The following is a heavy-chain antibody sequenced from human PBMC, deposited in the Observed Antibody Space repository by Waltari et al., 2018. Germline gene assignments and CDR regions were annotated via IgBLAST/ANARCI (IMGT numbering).Heavy chain of an antibody. D-gene: IGHD2-8*02. J-gene: IGHJ4*02. CDR2: ISSSSSYI. Sequence: EVQLVESGGGLVKPGGSLRLSCAASGFTFSSYSMTWVRQAPGKGLEWVSSISSSSSYIYYADSVKGRFTISRDNAKNSLYLQMNSLRAEDTAVYYCARDRRVTGIDYWGQGTLVTVSS. V-gene: IGHV3-21*01. CDR1: GFTFSSYS. CDR3: ARDRRVTGIDY.